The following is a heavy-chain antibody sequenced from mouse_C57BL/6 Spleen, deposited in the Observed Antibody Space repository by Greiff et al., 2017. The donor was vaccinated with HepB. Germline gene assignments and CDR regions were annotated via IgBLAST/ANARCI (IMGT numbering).Heavy chain of an antibody. V-gene: IGHV1-82*01. CDR2: IYPGDGDT. J-gene: IGHJ2*01. CDR1: GYAFSSSW. CDR3: ARSSNSFDD. D-gene: IGHD5-1*01. Sequence: VQGVESGPELVKPGASVKISCKASGYAFSSSWMNWVKPRPGKGLEWIGRIYPGDGDTKYNGKFKGKATLTADKSSSTAYMQRNSLTSEDSAVYFGARSSNSFDDWGQGTTLTVSS.